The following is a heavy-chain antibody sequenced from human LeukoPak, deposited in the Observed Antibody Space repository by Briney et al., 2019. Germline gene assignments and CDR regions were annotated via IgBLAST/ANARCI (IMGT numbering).Heavy chain of an antibody. CDR3: AREGNYYDMDV. Sequence: GGSLRLSCAASGFTVSSNYMSRVRQAPGKGLEWVSVIFSGGTTYYADSVKGRFTISRDNSKNTLYLQMNSLRAEDTAVYYCAREGNYYDMDVWGQGTTVTVSS. CDR1: GFTVSSNY. V-gene: IGHV3-53*01. J-gene: IGHJ6*02. CDR2: IFSGGTT.